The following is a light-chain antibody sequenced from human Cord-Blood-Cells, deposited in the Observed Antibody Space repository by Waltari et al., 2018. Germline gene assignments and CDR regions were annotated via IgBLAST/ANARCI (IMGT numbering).Light chain of an antibody. CDR2: LGS. Sequence: DIVMTQSPLSLPVTPGEPASISCRSSQSLLHSNGYNYLDWYLQKPGHSPQLLIYLGSTRACGVPDRFSGSGSGTDFTLKISRVEAEDVGVYYCMQALQTPVTFGGGTKVEIK. J-gene: IGKJ4*01. CDR1: QSLLHSNGYNY. CDR3: MQALQTPVT. V-gene: IGKV2-28*01.